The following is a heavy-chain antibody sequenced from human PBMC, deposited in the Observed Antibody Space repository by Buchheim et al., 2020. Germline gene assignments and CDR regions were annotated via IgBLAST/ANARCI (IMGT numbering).Heavy chain of an antibody. J-gene: IGHJ4*02. V-gene: IGHV1-3*01. CDR3: ARRCPYYDFWSGATCFVY. CDR2: INAGNGNT. CDR1: GYTFTSYA. D-gene: IGHD3-3*01. Sequence: QVQLVQSGAEVKKPGASVKVSCKASGYTFTSYAMHWVRQAPGQRLEWMGWINAGNGNTKYSQKFQGRVTITRDTSASTAYMELSSLRSEDTAVYYCARRCPYYDFWSGATCFVYWGQGTL.